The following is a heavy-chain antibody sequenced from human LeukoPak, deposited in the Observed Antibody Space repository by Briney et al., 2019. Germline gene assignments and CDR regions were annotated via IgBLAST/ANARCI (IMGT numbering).Heavy chain of an antibody. Sequence: TSETLSLTCTVSGGSISSHYWSWIRQPPGKGLEWIGCIYYSGSTNYNPSLKSRVTISVDTSKNQFSLKLSSVTAADTAVYYCARDYYDSSGYRLDAFDIWGQGTMVTVSS. J-gene: IGHJ3*02. V-gene: IGHV4-59*11. CDR2: IYYSGST. CDR3: ARDYYDSSGYRLDAFDI. CDR1: GGSISSHY. D-gene: IGHD3-22*01.